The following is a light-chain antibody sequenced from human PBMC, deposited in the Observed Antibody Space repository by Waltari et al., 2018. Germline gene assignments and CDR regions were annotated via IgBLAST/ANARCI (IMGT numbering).Light chain of an antibody. CDR3: QQYNNWPFT. V-gene: IGKV3-15*01. CDR2: CAA. J-gene: IGKJ2*01. Sequence: EIVMTQSPATLSVSPGERATLSCRASQSVDNNLAWYQQNPGQAPRLLIYCAATRATGIAARFSGSGSGTEFTFTISSLQSEDFAVYYCQQYNNWPFTFGRGTKLELK. CDR1: QSVDNN.